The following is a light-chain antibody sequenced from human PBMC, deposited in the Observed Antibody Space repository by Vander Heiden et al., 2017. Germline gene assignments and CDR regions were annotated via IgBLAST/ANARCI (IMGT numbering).Light chain of an antibody. CDR1: SSDGGGYNY. Sequence: QSALTQPASVSGSPGQSITISCTGTSSDGGGYNYVPWYQQHPGKAPKLMIYEVSNRPSGVSNRFSGSKSGNTASLTISGLQAEDEADYYCSSYTSSSTRVFGTGTKVTVL. V-gene: IGLV2-14*01. CDR3: SSYTSSSTRV. J-gene: IGLJ1*01. CDR2: EVS.